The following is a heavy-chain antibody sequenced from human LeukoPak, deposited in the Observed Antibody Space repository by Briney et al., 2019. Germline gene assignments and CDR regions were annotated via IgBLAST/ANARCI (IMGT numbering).Heavy chain of an antibody. CDR1: GFTFSRYD. CDR2: IGTGGDT. CDR3: AELGITMIGGV. D-gene: IGHD3-10*02. J-gene: IGHJ6*04. Sequence: GGSLRLSCAASGFTFSRYDMHWVRQATGKGLEWVSAIGTGGDTYYPGSVKGRFTISRDNAKNSLYLQMNSLRAEDTAVYYCAELGITMIGGVWGKGTTVTISS. V-gene: IGHV3-13*01.